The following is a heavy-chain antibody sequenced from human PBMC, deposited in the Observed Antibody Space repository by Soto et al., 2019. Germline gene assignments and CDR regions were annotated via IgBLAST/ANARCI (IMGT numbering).Heavy chain of an antibody. D-gene: IGHD2-2*01. CDR1: GFTFSSYA. V-gene: IGHV3-30-3*01. J-gene: IGHJ6*01. Sequence: QVQLVESGGGVVQPGRSLRLSCAASGFTFSSYAMHWVRQAPGKGLEWVAVISYDGSNKYYADSVKGRFTISRDNSKNTLYLQMNSLRAEDTAVYYCARGGDVLVPAAIGYYYYGMDVW. CDR2: ISYDGSNK. CDR3: ARGGDVLVPAAIGYYYYGMDV.